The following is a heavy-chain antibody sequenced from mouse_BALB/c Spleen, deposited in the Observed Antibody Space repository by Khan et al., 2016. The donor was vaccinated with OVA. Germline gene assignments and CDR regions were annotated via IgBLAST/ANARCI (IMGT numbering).Heavy chain of an antibody. D-gene: IGHD1-2*01. CDR3: ARMNYFGYPFAY. CDR2: ISPGSGDT. CDR1: GYTFTDYY. J-gene: IGHJ3*01. Sequence: QVRLQQSGAELARPGASVKLSCKASGYTFTDYYINWVKLRTGQGLVWIGEISPGSGDTYYNERFKGRATLTANKSNSTAYMQLSCLTSEASSVYFCARMNYFGYPFAYWGQGTLVTVSA. V-gene: IGHV1-77*01.